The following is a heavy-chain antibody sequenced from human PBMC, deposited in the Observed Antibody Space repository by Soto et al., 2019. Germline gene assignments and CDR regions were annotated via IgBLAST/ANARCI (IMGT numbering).Heavy chain of an antibody. J-gene: IGHJ3*02. Sequence: QVQLVESGGGVVQPGRSLRLSCVGSGFTFSSYGIHWVRQAPGKGLEWVAVIWDDGSNKEYADSVKGRFTNSTHNSKSTLYLQMNSLRAEDTAVYYCARDRQGGWSNDAFDIWGQGTMVTVSS. CDR2: IWDDGSNK. CDR3: ARDRQGGWSNDAFDI. CDR1: GFTFSSYG. D-gene: IGHD6-19*01. V-gene: IGHV3-33*01.